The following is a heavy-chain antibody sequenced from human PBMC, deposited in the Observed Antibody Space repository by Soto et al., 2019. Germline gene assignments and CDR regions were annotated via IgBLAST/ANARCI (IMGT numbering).Heavy chain of an antibody. CDR1: GYSFTSYW. CDR3: ARPVGATTEPLGAFDI. Sequence: GESLKISCKGSGYSFTSYWISWVRQMPGKGLEWMGRIDPSDSYTNYSPSFQGHVTISADKSISTAYLQWSSLKASDTAMYYCARPVGATTEPLGAFDIWGQGTMVTVSS. V-gene: IGHV5-10-1*01. J-gene: IGHJ3*02. D-gene: IGHD1-26*01. CDR2: IDPSDSYT.